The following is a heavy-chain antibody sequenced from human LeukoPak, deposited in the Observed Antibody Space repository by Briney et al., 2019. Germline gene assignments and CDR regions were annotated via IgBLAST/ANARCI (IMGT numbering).Heavy chain of an antibody. J-gene: IGHJ4*02. CDR2: TAGSGISK. V-gene: IGHV3-23*01. CDR3: ARLPTFYYDSGGYHYDY. CDR1: GFTFSSYG. D-gene: IGHD3-22*01. Sequence: GGSLRLSCAASGFTFSSYGMHWVRQAPGRGLEWASSTAGSGISKDYADSVKGRFTISKDKSKNTLYLQMDNLRAEDTGVYFCARLPTFYYDSGGYHYDYWGQGTLVTVSS.